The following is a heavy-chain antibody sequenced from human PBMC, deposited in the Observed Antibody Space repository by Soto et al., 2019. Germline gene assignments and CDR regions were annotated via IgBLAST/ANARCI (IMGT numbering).Heavy chain of an antibody. J-gene: IGHJ4*02. V-gene: IGHV1-18*01. Sequence: QVQLVQSGAEVKKPGASVKVSCKASGYTFTTYGMSWVRQAPGQGLDWMGWISTYNGNTKYAERLQGRVTMTTDTTTSTDYMELSSLRSDDTAVYYCARGPTDYYDNSGDYFLDYWGQGTLVTVSS. CDR1: GYTFTTYG. CDR3: ARGPTDYYDNSGDYFLDY. D-gene: IGHD3-22*01. CDR2: ISTYNGNT.